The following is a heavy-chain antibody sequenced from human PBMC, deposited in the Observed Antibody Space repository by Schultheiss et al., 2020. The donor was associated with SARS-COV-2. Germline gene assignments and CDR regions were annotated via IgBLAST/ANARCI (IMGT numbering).Heavy chain of an antibody. Sequence: GESLKISCTASGFTFSDYFMHWLRQAPGKGLEWVSSISLSSTYIYYADSVKGRFTVSRDNSKNTLYLQMNSLRAEDTAVYYCARDDGGDDYYYGMDVWGQGTAVTVSS. V-gene: IGHV3-21*04. CDR2: ISLSSTYI. CDR3: ARDDGGDDYYYGMDV. D-gene: IGHD3-16*01. J-gene: IGHJ6*02. CDR1: GFTFSDYF.